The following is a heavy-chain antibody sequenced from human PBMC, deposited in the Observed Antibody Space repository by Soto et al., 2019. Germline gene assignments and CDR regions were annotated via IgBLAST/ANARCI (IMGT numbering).Heavy chain of an antibody. Sequence: QVHLVESGGGVVQPGRSLRLSCVASGVTFSSYALHWVRQAPGKGLEWVALISNEGLKTFYADSVKGRMTASRDKAEKPMYLQMNSLTAEDTAVYYCANSLRFMEHWGQGTVVTVSS. V-gene: IGHV3-30-3*02. J-gene: IGHJ1*01. D-gene: IGHD1-1*01. CDR3: ANSLRFMEH. CDR2: ISNEGLKT. CDR1: GVTFSSYA.